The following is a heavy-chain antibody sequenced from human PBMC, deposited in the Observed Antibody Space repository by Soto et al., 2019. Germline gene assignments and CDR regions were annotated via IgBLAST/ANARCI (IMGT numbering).Heavy chain of an antibody. J-gene: IGHJ4*02. V-gene: IGHV1-69*01. CDR1: GGSFSSNP. Sequence: QVPLVQSWSEVKKPGSSVKVSCKASGGSFSSNPISWVRQAPGQGLEWMAGIIPIFATVHYAQKFQGRVTITADESTSTAYMELTSLRSEDTAVYFCARGGRGYSSAPRYYFDYWGQGTLVTVSS. CDR2: IIPIFATV. D-gene: IGHD5-18*01. CDR3: ARGGRGYSSAPRYYFDY.